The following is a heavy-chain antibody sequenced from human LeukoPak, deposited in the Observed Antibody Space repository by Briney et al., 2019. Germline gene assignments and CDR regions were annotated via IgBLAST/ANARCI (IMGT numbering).Heavy chain of an antibody. Sequence: GGSLRLPCAASGFTFSSYWMHWVRQAPGKGLVWVSRIYSDGSRTDYADSVEGRFTISRDNGKNTLYLQMNSLTAEDTAVYYCTRDFDYYDNYWGQGTLVTVSS. J-gene: IGHJ4*02. V-gene: IGHV3-74*01. CDR2: IYSDGSRT. D-gene: IGHD3-22*01. CDR1: GFTFSSYW. CDR3: TRDFDYYDNY.